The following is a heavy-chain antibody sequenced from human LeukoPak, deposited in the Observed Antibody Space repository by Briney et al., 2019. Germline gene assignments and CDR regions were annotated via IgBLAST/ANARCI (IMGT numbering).Heavy chain of an antibody. Sequence: GGSLRLSCAASGFTFSSYWMSWVRQAPGKGLEWVANIKQDGSEKYYVDSVKGQFTISRDNAKNSLYLQMNSLRAEDTAVYYCAKPMVRGVITASCFDYWGQGTLVTISS. J-gene: IGHJ4*02. CDR2: IKQDGSEK. V-gene: IGHV3-7*03. CDR3: AKPMVRGVITASCFDY. D-gene: IGHD3-10*01. CDR1: GFTFSSYW.